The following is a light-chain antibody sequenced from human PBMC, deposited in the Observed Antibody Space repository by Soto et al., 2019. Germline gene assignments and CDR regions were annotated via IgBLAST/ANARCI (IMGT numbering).Light chain of an antibody. CDR3: TSFTSSTTYV. Sequence: QSVLTQPASVSGSPGQSITISCTGTSSDVGGYNYVCWYQHHPGKAPKLIISEVSNRPSGVSDHFSGSKSGNTASLTISGLQPEDEADYYCTSFTSSTTYVFGTGTKVTV. CDR1: SSDVGGYNY. V-gene: IGLV2-14*01. CDR2: EVS. J-gene: IGLJ1*01.